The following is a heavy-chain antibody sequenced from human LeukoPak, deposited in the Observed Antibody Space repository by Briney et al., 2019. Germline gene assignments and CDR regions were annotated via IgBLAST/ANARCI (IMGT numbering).Heavy chain of an antibody. CDR3: ARGRFGGAYYDSSGYPNTDAFDI. CDR1: GGSISSSSYY. Sequence: PSETLSLTCTVSGGSISSSSYYWGWIRQPPGKGLEWIGSIYYSGSTYYNPSLKSRVTISVDTSKNQFSLKLSSVTAADTAVYYCARGRFGGAYYDSSGYPNTDAFDIWGQGTMVTVSS. J-gene: IGHJ3*02. CDR2: IYYSGST. V-gene: IGHV4-39*07. D-gene: IGHD3-22*01.